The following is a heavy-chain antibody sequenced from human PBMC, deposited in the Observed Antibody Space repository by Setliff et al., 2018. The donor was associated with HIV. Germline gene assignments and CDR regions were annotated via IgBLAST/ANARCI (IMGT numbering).Heavy chain of an antibody. CDR2: IHYSGAT. D-gene: IGHD2-8*01. CDR1: GGSISSYY. CDR3: ARHSPNVGVRGDAFDI. V-gene: IGHV4-59*08. J-gene: IGHJ3*02. Sequence: NPSETLSLTCTVSGGSISSYYWSWIRQPPGKGLEWIGYIHYSGATNYNPSLKSRVTISLDTSRTQFSLRLSSVTAADTAVYYCARHSPNVGVRGDAFDIWGQGTVVTVSS.